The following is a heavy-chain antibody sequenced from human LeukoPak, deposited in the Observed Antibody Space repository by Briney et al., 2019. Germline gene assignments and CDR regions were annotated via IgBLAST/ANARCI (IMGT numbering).Heavy chain of an antibody. CDR1: GYTFTNYA. Sequence: ASVKVSCKGSGYTFTNYAIHWVRQAPGQSLEWLGWINPGNGDTKYSQDFQGRVTINTDTSAASAYVELNSLTSEDTAVYYCARDRWHCRVNCDSVYYFALDVWGQGTTVTVSS. V-gene: IGHV1-3*01. D-gene: IGHD2-15*01. CDR3: ARDRWHCRVNCDSVYYFALDV. CDR2: INPGNGDT. J-gene: IGHJ6*02.